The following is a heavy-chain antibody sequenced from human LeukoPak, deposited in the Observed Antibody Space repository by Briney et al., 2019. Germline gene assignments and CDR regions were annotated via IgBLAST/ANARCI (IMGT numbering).Heavy chain of an antibody. CDR3: AREAGSLYGGNSRFDY. D-gene: IGHD4-23*01. Sequence: SETLSLTCTVSGGSISSGDYYWSWIRQPPGKGLEWIGYIYYSGSTYYNPSLKSRVTISVDTSKNQFSLKLSSVTAADTAVYYCAREAGSLYGGNSRFDYRGQGTLVTVSS. CDR2: IYYSGST. V-gene: IGHV4-30-4*08. CDR1: GGSISSGDYY. J-gene: IGHJ4*02.